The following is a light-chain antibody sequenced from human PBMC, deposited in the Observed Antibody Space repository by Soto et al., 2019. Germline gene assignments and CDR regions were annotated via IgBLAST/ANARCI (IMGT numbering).Light chain of an antibody. Sequence: EIMMTQSPGTLSASPGERATLSCRASQSVSSNLAWYQQKPGQAPRLLIYAVSTRATGIPARFSGSGSGTEFPLTISSLQSEDFAVYYCQPDNKWPLTFGQGTKVEIK. V-gene: IGKV3-15*01. CDR1: QSVSSN. CDR3: QPDNKWPLT. J-gene: IGKJ1*01. CDR2: AVS.